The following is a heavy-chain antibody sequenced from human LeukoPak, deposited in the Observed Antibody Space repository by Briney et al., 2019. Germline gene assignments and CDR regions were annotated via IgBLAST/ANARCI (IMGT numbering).Heavy chain of an antibody. CDR3: ARIFTDSSAYYAEY. J-gene: IGHJ4*02. CDR1: GGPISSSY. V-gene: IGHV4-59*01. Sequence: SETLSLTCTVSGGPISSSYWSWIRQPPGKGLEWIGYIYSSGSTNYSPSLKGRVTISVDTSKNQFSLRVNSVTAADTALYYCARIFTDSSAYYAEYWSQGTLVTVSS. D-gene: IGHD3-22*01. CDR2: IYSSGST.